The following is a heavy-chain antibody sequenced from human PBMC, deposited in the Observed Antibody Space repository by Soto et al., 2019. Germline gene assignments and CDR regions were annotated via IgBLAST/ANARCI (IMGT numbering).Heavy chain of an antibody. CDR1: GGSFSGYY. Sequence: SETLSLTCAVYGGSFSGYYWSWIRQHPGKGLEWIGEINHGVSTNYNPSLKSRVTISVDTSKNQFSLKLSSVTAADTAVNYCARSPISRLTQRPGWSDRWYQGNMVTASA. D-gene: IGHD3-3*01. CDR3: ARSPISRLTQRPGWSDR. V-gene: IGHV4-34*01. J-gene: IGHJ5*02. CDR2: INHGVST.